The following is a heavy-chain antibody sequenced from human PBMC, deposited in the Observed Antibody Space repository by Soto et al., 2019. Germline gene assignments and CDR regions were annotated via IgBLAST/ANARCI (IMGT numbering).Heavy chain of an antibody. D-gene: IGHD6-13*01. CDR2: ISGSGDST. CDR3: ARRGPGTYFDY. CDR1: GFTFSSYA. Sequence: VGSLRLSCAASGFTFSSYAMNWVRQAPGKGLEWVSVISGSGDSTYYADSVKGRFTISRDNSKNTLYLQMNSLRAEDTAVYYCARRGPGTYFDYWGQGTLVTVSS. J-gene: IGHJ4*02. V-gene: IGHV3-23*01.